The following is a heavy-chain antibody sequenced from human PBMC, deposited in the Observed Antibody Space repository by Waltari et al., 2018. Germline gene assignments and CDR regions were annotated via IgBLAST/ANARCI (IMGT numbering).Heavy chain of an antibody. CDR2: ISAYNGNT. V-gene: IGHV1-18*01. CDR3: ARGYVAGTRYYYYMDV. Sequence: QVQLVQSGAEVKKPGASVKVSCKASGYTFTSYGISWVRQAPGQGLEWMGWISAYNGNTNYAQKLQGRVTITRNTSISTAYMELSSLRSEDTAVYYCARGYVAGTRYYYYMDVWGKGTTVTVSS. CDR1: GYTFTSYG. J-gene: IGHJ6*03. D-gene: IGHD6-19*01.